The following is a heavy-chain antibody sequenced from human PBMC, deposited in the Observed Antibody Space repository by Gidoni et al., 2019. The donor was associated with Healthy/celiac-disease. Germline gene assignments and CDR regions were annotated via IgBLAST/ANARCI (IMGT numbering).Heavy chain of an antibody. CDR1: GYTFTRYD. J-gene: IGHJ5*02. CDR3: ARGEWEMATMDWFDP. V-gene: IGHV1-8*01. D-gene: IGHD5-12*01. CDR2: MNPNSGNT. Sequence: QVQLVQSGAEVKKPGASAKVSCQASGYTFTRYDINWVRQATGQGLEWMGWMNPNSGNTGYAQKFQGRVTMTRNTSISTAYMELSSLRSEDTAVYYCARGEWEMATMDWFDPWGQGTLVTVSS.